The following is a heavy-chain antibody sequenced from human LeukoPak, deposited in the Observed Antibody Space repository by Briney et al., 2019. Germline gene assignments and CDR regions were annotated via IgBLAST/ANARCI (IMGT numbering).Heavy chain of an antibody. D-gene: IGHD5-18*01. CDR1: GFTFSSYG. V-gene: IGHV3-33*06. Sequence: GGSLRLSCAASGFTFSSYGMHWVRQAPGKGLEWVAVIWYDGSNKYYADYVKGRFTISRDNSKNTLYLQMNSLRAEDTAVYYCAKDLVLRRGYSYGYFDYWGQGTLVTVSS. CDR3: AKDLVLRRGYSYGYFDY. J-gene: IGHJ4*02. CDR2: IWYDGSNK.